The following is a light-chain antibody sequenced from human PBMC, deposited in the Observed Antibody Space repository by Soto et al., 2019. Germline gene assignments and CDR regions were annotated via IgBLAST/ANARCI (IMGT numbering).Light chain of an antibody. CDR3: QQYNKWPPWT. J-gene: IGKJ1*01. V-gene: IGKV3-15*01. CDR2: GAS. CDR1: QSVSSN. Sequence: EILMTQSPGTLSVFPGLRATLSCRPSQSVSSNLAWYQQKPGQAPRLLIYGASTRATGIPASFSGSGSGTEFTLTISSLQSEDFAVYYCQQYNKWPPWTFGQGTKVDIK.